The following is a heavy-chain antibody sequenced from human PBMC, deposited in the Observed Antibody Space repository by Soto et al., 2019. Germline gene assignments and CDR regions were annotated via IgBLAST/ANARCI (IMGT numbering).Heavy chain of an antibody. CDR3: ARRGGRFDY. CDR2: IYWDGDK. CDR1: GFSLTTSGVG. V-gene: IGHV2-5*02. D-gene: IGHD3-16*01. J-gene: IGHJ4*02. Sequence: QITLKESGPTLVKPTQTLTLTCTFSGFSLTTSGVGVGWIRQPPGKALGWLALIYWDGDKRYSPSLKTRLTITKDTSKNQVVLTLTTMDPVDTATYYCARRGGRFDYWGQGTLVTVSS.